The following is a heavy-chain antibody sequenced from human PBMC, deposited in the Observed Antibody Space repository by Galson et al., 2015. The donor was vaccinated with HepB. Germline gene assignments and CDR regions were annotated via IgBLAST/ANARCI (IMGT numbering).Heavy chain of an antibody. CDR1: GFTFSDYY. CDR3: ARDGNPGYPLDAFDI. D-gene: IGHD3-9*01. CDR2: ISSSGSTI. Sequence: SLRLSCAASGFTFSDYYMSWIRQAPGKGLEWVSYISSSGSTIYYADSVKGRFTISRDNAKNSLYLQMNSLRAEDTAVYYCARDGNPGYPLDAFDIWGQGTMVTVSS. V-gene: IGHV3-11*01. J-gene: IGHJ3*02.